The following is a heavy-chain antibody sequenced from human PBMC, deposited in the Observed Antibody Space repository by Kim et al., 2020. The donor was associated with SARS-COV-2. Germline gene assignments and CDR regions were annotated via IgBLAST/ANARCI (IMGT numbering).Heavy chain of an antibody. J-gene: IGHJ4*02. CDR2: IIPILGIA. D-gene: IGHD2-2*01. CDR1: GGTFSSYA. CDR3: ARDESIVVPAAMRGGFDY. V-gene: IGHV1-69*04. Sequence: SVKVSCKASGGTFSSYAISWVRQAPGQGLEWMGRIIPILGIANYAQKFQGRVTITADKSTSTAYMELSSLRSEDTAVYYCARDESIVVPAAMRGGFDYWGQGTLVTVSS.